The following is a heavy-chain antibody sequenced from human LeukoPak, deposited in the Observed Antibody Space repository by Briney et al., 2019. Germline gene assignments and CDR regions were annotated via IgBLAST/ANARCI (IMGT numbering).Heavy chain of an antibody. CDR3: VRYDFWSGAKGGDY. Sequence: GGSLRLSCVAAGFTFDGYGMSWVRQAPEKGLEWVSSINWNGGSTAYVDSVKGRFTISRDNAKNSLYLQMNSLRAEDTALYYCVRYDFWSGAKGGDYWGQGTLVTVSS. CDR1: GFTFDGYG. CDR2: INWNGGST. J-gene: IGHJ4*02. V-gene: IGHV3-20*04. D-gene: IGHD3-3*01.